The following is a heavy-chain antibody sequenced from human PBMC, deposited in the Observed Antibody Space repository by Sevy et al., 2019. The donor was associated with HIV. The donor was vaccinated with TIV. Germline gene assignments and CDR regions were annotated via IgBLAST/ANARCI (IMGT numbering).Heavy chain of an antibody. CDR3: AGEDYDRPGTWDY. CDR2: ISAYNGNT. CDR1: GYTFTSYG. J-gene: IGHJ4*02. Sequence: ASVKVSCKASGYTFTSYGISWVRQAPGQGLEWMGWISAYNGNTNYEQKLQGRVTMTTDTPTSTAYMELRSLGSDDTDVYYCAGEDYDRPGTWDYWGQGTLVTVSS. V-gene: IGHV1-18*01. D-gene: IGHD3-22*01.